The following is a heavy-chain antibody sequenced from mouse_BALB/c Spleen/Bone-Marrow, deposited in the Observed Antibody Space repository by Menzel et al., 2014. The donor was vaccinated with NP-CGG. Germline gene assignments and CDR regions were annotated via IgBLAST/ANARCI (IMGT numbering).Heavy chain of an antibody. CDR3: AYGSSVYYFDY. D-gene: IGHD1-3*01. V-gene: IGHV1S82*01. CDR2: IHPSDSET. Sequence: VQLQQSGAELVRPGASVKLSRKASGYSFTSYWLNWVKQRPGQGLEWIGMIHPSDSETRLNQKFKDKATLTVDKSSSTAYMQLNSPTSADSAVYYCAYGSSVYYFDYWGQGTTLTVSS. CDR1: GYSFTSYW. J-gene: IGHJ2*01.